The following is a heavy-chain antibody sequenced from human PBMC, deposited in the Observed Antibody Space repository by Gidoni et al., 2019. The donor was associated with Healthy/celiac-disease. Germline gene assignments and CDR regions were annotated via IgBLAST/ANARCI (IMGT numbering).Heavy chain of an antibody. CDR3: AKSWGQLVRYYYYGMDV. D-gene: IGHD6-6*01. V-gene: IGHV3-23*01. Sequence: EVQLLESGGGLVQPGGSLRLSCAASGFTFSSYAMSWVRQAPGKGLEWVSALSGSGGSTYYADSVKGRFTISRDNSKNTLYLQMNSLRAEDTAVYYCAKSWGQLVRYYYYGMDVWGQGTTVTVSS. CDR2: LSGSGGST. J-gene: IGHJ6*02. CDR1: GFTFSSYA.